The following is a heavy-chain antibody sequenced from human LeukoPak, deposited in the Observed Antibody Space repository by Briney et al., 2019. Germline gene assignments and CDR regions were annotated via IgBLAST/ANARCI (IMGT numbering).Heavy chain of an antibody. CDR1: GFTFSSYW. CDR3: ARVGQAYYFDY. Sequence: GGSLRLSCAASGFTFSSYWMSWVRQAPGKGLEWVANIKQDGGEKQYVDSVKGRFTISRGNAKNSLYLQMNSLRAEDTAVYYCARVGQAYYFDYWGQGTLVTVSS. V-gene: IGHV3-7*01. J-gene: IGHJ4*02. CDR2: IKQDGGEK.